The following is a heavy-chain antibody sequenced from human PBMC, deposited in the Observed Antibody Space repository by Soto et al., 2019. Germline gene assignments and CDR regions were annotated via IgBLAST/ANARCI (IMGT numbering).Heavy chain of an antibody. Sequence: EVQLVESGGGLVKPGGSLRLSCGASGFTLSKAWMNWVRQAPGKGLEWVGRIKNKTYGETTDYAAPVKGRFTISRDDSKNTLYLQRDSLKTEDTAVYYCTAKKDVSRGWFDPWGQGTLFTVSS. CDR2: IKNKTYGETT. CDR1: GFTLSKAW. D-gene: IGHD2-15*01. CDR3: TAKKDVSRGWFDP. V-gene: IGHV3-15*07. J-gene: IGHJ5*02.